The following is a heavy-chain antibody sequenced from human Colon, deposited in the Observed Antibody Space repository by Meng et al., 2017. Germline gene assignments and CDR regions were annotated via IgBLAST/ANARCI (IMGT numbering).Heavy chain of an antibody. V-gene: IGHV4-4*02. CDR1: GDSISRDIW. CDR3: GRDQGRELINH. Sequence: VQLPESGPGLVKPSGTPSLTCTVSGDSISRDIWWSWVRQPPGKGLEWIGEVYHRGDTNYNPSLKSRVDISVDKSKNQFYLSLFSVTAADTAVYYCGRDQGRELINHWGQGTLVTVSS. D-gene: IGHD1-7*01. CDR2: VYHRGDT. J-gene: IGHJ4*02.